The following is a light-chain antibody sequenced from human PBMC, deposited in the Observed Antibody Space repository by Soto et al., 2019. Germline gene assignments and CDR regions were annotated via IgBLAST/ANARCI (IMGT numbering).Light chain of an antibody. CDR2: DAS. CDR1: QSVSSY. J-gene: IGKJ5*01. Sequence: EIVLTQSPATLSLSPGERATLSCRAIQSVSSYLAWYQQKPGQAPRLLIYDASNRAPVIPARFSGSESGTDFALTICSLEAEDFEVYYCQQRSKWLITFGHGTRLQIK. CDR3: QQRSKWLIT. V-gene: IGKV3-11*01.